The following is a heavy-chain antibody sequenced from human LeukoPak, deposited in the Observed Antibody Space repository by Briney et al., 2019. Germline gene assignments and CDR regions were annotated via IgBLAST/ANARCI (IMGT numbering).Heavy chain of an antibody. CDR3: ARFPTGFDY. CDR2: IKEDGSEK. Sequence: GGSLRLSCAASGFTFSEYWMTWVRQAPGKGLEWVASIKEDGSEKYYVDSVKGRCTISRDNAKNSPYLQMNSLRVEDTAMYYCARFPTGFDYWDQGTLVTVSS. D-gene: IGHD4-17*01. CDR1: GFTFSEYW. V-gene: IGHV3-7*05. J-gene: IGHJ4*02.